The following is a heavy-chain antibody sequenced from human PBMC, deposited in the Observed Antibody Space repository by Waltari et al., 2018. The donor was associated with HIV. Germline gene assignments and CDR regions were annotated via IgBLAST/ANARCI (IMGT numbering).Heavy chain of an antibody. CDR2: IIPMVEKV. CDR1: GGSFNSYS. D-gene: IGHD3-16*01. CDR3: ASARETMGVDLDF. V-gene: IGHV1-69*02. J-gene: IGHJ4*02. Sequence: QVQLVQSGAEVRTPGSSVKVSCKTSGGSFNSYSIHWVRQAPGQGLEWMGRIIPMVEKVNSAEKFQGRITITADKVTTTAYLEINSLRSDDTAVYYCASARETMGVDLDFWGQGTLVTVSS.